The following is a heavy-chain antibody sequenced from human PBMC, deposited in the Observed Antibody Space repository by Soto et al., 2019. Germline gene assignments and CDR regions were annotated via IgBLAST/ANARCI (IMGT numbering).Heavy chain of an antibody. CDR1: GYTFTSYG. CDR2: ISAYNGNT. V-gene: IGHV1-18*01. CDR3: ARDIVVVVAATDPGYYYYGMDV. J-gene: IGHJ6*02. D-gene: IGHD2-15*01. Sequence: QVQLVQSGAEVKKPGASVKVSCKASGYTFTSYGISWVRQAPGQGLEWLGWISAYNGNTNYAQKLQGRVTMTTATSTSTAYMELRSLRSDETSVYYCARDIVVVVAATDPGYYYYGMDVWGQGTTVTVSS.